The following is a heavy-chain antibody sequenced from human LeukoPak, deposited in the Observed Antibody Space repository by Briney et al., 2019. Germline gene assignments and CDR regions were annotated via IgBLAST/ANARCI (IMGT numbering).Heavy chain of an antibody. Sequence: GGSLRLSCAASGFTFSSYAMNWVRQAPGKGLEWVSAISGSGGSTYYADSVKGRFSISRDNSKNTLFLQMNSPTAEDTAVYYCAKAPGDSSGNHYPNNWGQGLLVTVSS. CDR2: ISGSGGST. CDR1: GFTFSSYA. CDR3: AKAPGDSSGNHYPNN. V-gene: IGHV3-23*01. D-gene: IGHD3-22*01. J-gene: IGHJ4*02.